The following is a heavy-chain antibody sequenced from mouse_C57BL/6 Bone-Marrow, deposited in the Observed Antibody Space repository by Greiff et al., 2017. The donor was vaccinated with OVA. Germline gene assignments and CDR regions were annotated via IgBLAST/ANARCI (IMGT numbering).Heavy chain of an antibody. D-gene: IGHD1-1*01. V-gene: IGHV1-55*01. CDR2: IYPGSGST. Sequence: QVQLKQPGAELVKPGASVKMSCKASGYTFTSYWITWVKQRPGQGLEWIGDIYPGSGSTNYNEKFKSKATLTVDTSSSTAYMQLSSLTSEDSAVYYCARRDYGSSYRDAMDYWGQGTSVTVSS. CDR1: GYTFTSYW. J-gene: IGHJ4*01. CDR3: ARRDYGSSYRDAMDY.